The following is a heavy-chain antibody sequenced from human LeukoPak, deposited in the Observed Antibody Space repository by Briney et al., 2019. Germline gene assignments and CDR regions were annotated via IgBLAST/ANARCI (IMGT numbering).Heavy chain of an antibody. CDR3: ARRRDYFDS. CDR2: ISTTGSIGSTI. Sequence: PGGSLRLSCAASAFTFSDYYMTWIRQAPGKGLEWVSYISTTGSIGSTIYYADSVKARFTISRDNANNSLYLQMNNLRAEDTAVYYCARRRDYFDSWGQGTLVTVSS. CDR1: AFTFSDYY. V-gene: IGHV3-11*01. J-gene: IGHJ4*02.